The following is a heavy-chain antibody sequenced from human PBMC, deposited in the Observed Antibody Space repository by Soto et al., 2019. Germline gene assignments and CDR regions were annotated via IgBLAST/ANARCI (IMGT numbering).Heavy chain of an antibody. Sequence: PGGSLRLSCAASGFTFSDHYMDWVRQAPGKGLEWVGRTRNKANSYTTEYAASVKGRFTISRDDSKNSLYLQMNSLKTEDTAVYYCASLHSSGYYSGPDHWGQGTLVTVSS. J-gene: IGHJ4*02. CDR2: TRNKANSYTT. D-gene: IGHD3-22*01. V-gene: IGHV3-72*01. CDR3: ASLHSSGYYSGPDH. CDR1: GFTFSDHY.